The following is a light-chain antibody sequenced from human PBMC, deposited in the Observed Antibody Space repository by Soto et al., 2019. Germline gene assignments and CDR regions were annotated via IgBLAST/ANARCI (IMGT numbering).Light chain of an antibody. J-gene: IGKJ5*01. Sequence: EIVMTQSPATLSVSPGERASLSCRASQSVSSNLAWFQKKPGQAPRLLIYGASTRATGIPARFSGSGSGTHFTLTISRLEPGDFAVYYCQHFGGTTFTFGQGTRLEIK. CDR3: QHFGGTTFT. V-gene: IGKV3-15*01. CDR2: GAS. CDR1: QSVSSN.